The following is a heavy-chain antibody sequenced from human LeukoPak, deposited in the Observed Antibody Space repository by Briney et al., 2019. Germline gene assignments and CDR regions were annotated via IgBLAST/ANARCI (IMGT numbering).Heavy chain of an antibody. CDR1: GLIFTAYS. D-gene: IGHD3-3*01. Sequence: GGSLRLSCAASGLIFTAYSMNWARQAPGKGLEWGSYIGPSSTTIYYADSVKGRFIISRGNAKHSLYLEMNSLRAEDTAVYYCARSRRTFGVYYMDVWGKGTTVTVSS. V-gene: IGHV3-48*04. CDR3: ARSRRTFGVYYMDV. CDR2: IGPSSTTI. J-gene: IGHJ6*03.